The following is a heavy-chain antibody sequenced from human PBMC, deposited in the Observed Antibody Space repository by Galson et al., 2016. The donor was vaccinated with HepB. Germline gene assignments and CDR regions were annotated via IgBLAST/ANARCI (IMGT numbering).Heavy chain of an antibody. V-gene: IGHV4-39*01. CDR1: GGSFRSTSHY. CDR3: ARQGRFLNGYLDY. D-gene: IGHD3-16*01. Sequence: SETLSLTCTVSGGSFRSTSHYWGWVRQPPGKGPEWIGSIYYSGSTYYNPSLKSRVTISVDTSKTQSSLKLNSVTAADTAVYYCARQGRFLNGYLDYWGQGNLVTVSS. J-gene: IGHJ4*02. CDR2: IYYSGST.